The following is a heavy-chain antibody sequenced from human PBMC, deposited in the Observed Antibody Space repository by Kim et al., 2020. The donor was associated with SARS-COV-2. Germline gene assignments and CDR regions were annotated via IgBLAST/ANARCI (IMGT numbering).Heavy chain of an antibody. J-gene: IGHJ4*02. CDR1: GGSISSYY. D-gene: IGHD6-19*01. CDR2: IYYSGST. V-gene: IGHV4-59*01. CDR3: ARVSSSGWGAIDY. Sequence: SETLSLTCTVSGGSISSYYWSWIRQPPGKGLEWIGYIYYSGSTNYNPSLKSRVTISVDTSKNQFSLKLSSVTAADTAVYYCARVSSSGWGAIDYWGQGTLVTVSS.